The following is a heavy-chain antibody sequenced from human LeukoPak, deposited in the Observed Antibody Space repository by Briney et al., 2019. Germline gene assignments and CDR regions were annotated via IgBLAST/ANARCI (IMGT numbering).Heavy chain of an antibody. J-gene: IGHJ4*02. CDR2: TFYSGST. CDR3: AGEGDYWHRFDY. D-gene: IGHD4-17*01. CDR1: GGSISSYY. V-gene: IGHV4-59*01. Sequence: SETLSLTCTVSGGSISSYYWSWIRQPPGKGLEWIGYTFYSGSTNYNPSLKSRVTISVDMSKKQFSLKLSSVTAADTAVYYCAGEGDYWHRFDYWGLGTLVTVSS.